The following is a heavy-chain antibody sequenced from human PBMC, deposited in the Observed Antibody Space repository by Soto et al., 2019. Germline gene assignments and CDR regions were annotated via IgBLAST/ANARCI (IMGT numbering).Heavy chain of an antibody. J-gene: IGHJ3*02. D-gene: IGHD2-15*01. CDR1: GGTFSSYT. V-gene: IGHV1-69*02. Sequence: ASVKVSCKASGGTFSSYTISWVRQAPGQGLEWMGRIIPILGIANYAQKFQGRVTITADKSTSTAYMELSSLRSEDTAVYYCARALPSSIVVVVAATGYAFDIWGQGTMVTVSS. CDR3: ARALPSSIVVVVAATGYAFDI. CDR2: IIPILGIA.